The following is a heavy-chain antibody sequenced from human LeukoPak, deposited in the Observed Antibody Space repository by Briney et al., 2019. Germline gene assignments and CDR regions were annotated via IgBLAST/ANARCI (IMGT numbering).Heavy chain of an antibody. CDR2: IRSYAYGGTT. CDR3: TRASYYDSGGYYYRVGDY. J-gene: IGHJ4*02. Sequence: GGSLRLSCTASGFTFGDYGMSWFRQAPGKGREWVGFIRSYAYGGTTEYAASVKGRFTISRDDSKSIAYLQMNSLKTEDTAMYSCTRASYYDSGGYYYRVGDYWGQGTLVTVSS. CDR1: GFTFGDYG. V-gene: IGHV3-49*03. D-gene: IGHD3-22*01.